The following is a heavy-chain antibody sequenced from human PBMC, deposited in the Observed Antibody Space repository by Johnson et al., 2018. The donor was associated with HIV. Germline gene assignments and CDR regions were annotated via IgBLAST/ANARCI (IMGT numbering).Heavy chain of an antibody. CDR2: ISYDGSNK. CDR3: ARDQGGNHNAFDI. D-gene: IGHD1-14*01. Sequence: GSLRLSCAASGFTFSSYGMYWVRQAPGKGLEWVAVISYDGSNKYYADSVKGRFTISRDNSKNTLYLQMNSLRAEDTAVYYCARDQGGNHNAFDIWGQGTMVTVS. J-gene: IGHJ3*02. CDR1: GFTFSSYG. V-gene: IGHV3-30*03.